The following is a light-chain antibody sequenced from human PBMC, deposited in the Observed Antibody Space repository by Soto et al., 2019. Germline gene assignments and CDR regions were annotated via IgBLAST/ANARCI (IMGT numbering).Light chain of an antibody. CDR3: QQRSNWHPEVT. Sequence: EIVLTQSPATLSLSPGERATLSCRASQSVSTYLAWYQQKPGQAPRLLIYDASNRATGIPARFSGSGSGTDFTLNISSLEPEDFAVYYCQQRSNWHPEVTFGGGTKVEIK. CDR2: DAS. V-gene: IGKV3-11*01. J-gene: IGKJ4*01. CDR1: QSVSTY.